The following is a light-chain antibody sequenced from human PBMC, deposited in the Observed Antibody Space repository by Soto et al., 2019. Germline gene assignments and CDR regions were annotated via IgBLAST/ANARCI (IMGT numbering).Light chain of an antibody. V-gene: IGKV3-20*01. Sequence: EIVLTQSPGPLSLSPGERATLSCRASQTVRTNYLAWFQHKPGQAPRLLIYGASSRATGIPERFSGSGSGSGFTLTITRLEPEAFAVYVCQEYSYSPLTFGGGTKVEVK. CDR1: QTVRTNY. CDR3: QEYSYSPLT. CDR2: GAS. J-gene: IGKJ4*01.